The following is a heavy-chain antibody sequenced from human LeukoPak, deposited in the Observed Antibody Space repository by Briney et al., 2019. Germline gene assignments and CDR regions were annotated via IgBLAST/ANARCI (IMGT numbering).Heavy chain of an antibody. J-gene: IGHJ4*02. CDR2: IGGSGGRT. CDR3: VRDTGVSAYNDY. Sequence: GGSLRLSCAASGFTISSHTMNGVRQAPGKGLEWVSAIGGSGGRTDYADAVKGRFTISRDNSRNTLYLQVTSLRAEDTAVYYCVRDTGVSAYNDYWGQGTLVTVSS. CDR1: GFTISSHT. D-gene: IGHD2-8*02. V-gene: IGHV3-23*01.